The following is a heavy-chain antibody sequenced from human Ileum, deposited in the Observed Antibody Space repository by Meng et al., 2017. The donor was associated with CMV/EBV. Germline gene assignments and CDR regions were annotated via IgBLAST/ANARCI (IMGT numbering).Heavy chain of an antibody. D-gene: IGHD1-1*01. V-gene: IGHV1-69*02. Sequence: SVKVSCKALGDTFNTYTFNWVRQAPGQGLEWMGRVIPVLNMADSAQNFQGRVTIIADRSTSTVYLELTSLRSDDTAVYYCATSTATTSNWRRVWNLWGQGTVVTVSS. CDR3: ATSTATTSNWRRVWNL. J-gene: IGHJ4*02. CDR2: VIPVLNMA. CDR1: GDTFNTYT.